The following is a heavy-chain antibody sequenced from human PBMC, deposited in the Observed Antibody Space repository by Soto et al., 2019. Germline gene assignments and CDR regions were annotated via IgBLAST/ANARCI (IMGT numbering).Heavy chain of an antibody. Sequence: GSLRLSCAASGFTIATSHMNWVRQPPGKGLEWISYIISGGSISYADSVRGRFTISRDIAENSLYLQMNSLRAEDTAVYYCARGHSVNAGIITYWGQGILVTVSS. CDR3: ARGHSVNAGIITY. D-gene: IGHD6-13*01. V-gene: IGHV3-48*01. CDR1: GFTIATSH. J-gene: IGHJ4*02. CDR2: IISGGSI.